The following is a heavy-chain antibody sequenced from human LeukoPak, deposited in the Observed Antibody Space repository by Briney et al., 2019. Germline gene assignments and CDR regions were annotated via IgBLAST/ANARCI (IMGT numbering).Heavy chain of an antibody. J-gene: IGHJ5*02. CDR1: GFTLSSYA. Sequence: PGGSLRLSCAASGFTLSSYAMSWVRQAPGKGLEWVSAISDSGNTYHADSVKGRFTISRDNAKNSLYLQMNSLRAEDTAVYYCAREIVAAASTVLFDPWGQGTLVTVSS. CDR3: AREIVAAASTVLFDP. D-gene: IGHD6-13*01. CDR2: ISDSGNT. V-gene: IGHV3-21*01.